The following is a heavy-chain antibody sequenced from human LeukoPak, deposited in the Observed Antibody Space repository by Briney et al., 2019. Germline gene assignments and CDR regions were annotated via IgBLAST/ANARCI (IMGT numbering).Heavy chain of an antibody. D-gene: IGHD3-3*01. J-gene: IGHJ4*02. CDR1: GYTFTSYG. V-gene: IGHV1-18*01. CDR3: ARGGTGYDFWSGYYNG. CDR2: ISAYNGNT. Sequence: ASVKVSCKASGYTFTSYGISWVRQAPGQGLEWMGWISAYNGNTNYAQKLQGRVTMATDTSTSTAYMELRSLRSDDTAVYYCARGGTGYDFWSGYYNGWGQGTLVTVSS.